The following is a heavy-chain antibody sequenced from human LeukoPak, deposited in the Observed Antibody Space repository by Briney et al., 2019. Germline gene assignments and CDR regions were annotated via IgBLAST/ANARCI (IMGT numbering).Heavy chain of an antibody. J-gene: IGHJ4*02. D-gene: IGHD1-26*01. CDR2: IIPIFGTA. V-gene: IGHV1-69*13. CDR3: ARDDSGSYYE. Sequence: ASVKVSCKASGYTFTSYGISWVRQAPGQGLEWMGGIIPIFGTANYAQKFQGRVTITADESTSTAYMELSSLRSEDTAVYYCARDDSGSYYEWGQGTLVTVSS. CDR1: GYTFTSYG.